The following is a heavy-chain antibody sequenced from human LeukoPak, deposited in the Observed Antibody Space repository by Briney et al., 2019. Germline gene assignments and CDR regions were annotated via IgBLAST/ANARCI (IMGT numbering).Heavy chain of an antibody. V-gene: IGHV1-46*01. CDR1: GYTFTSYY. CDR3: ARGGGAGIAVADTSGAFDI. J-gene: IGHJ3*02. CDR2: INPSGGST. D-gene: IGHD6-19*01. Sequence: GASVTVSCKASGYTFTSYYMHWVRPAPGQGLEWMGIINPSGGSTSYAQKFQGRVTMTRDTSTSTVYMELSSLRSEDTAVYYCARGGGAGIAVADTSGAFDIWGQGTMVTVSS.